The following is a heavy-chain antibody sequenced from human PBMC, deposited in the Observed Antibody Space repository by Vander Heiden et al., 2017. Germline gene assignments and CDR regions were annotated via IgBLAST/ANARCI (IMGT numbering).Heavy chain of an antibody. J-gene: IGHJ3*02. CDR2: ISYDGSNK. Sequence: QVQLVESGGGVVQPGRSLRLSCAASGFTFSGYAMHWVRQAPGKGLEWVAVISYDGSNKYYADSVKGRFTISRDNSKNTLYLQMNSLRAEDTAVYYCARCFRQLRLLDAFDIWGQGTMVTVSS. CDR1: GFTFSGYA. CDR3: ARCFRQLRLLDAFDI. D-gene: IGHD6-6*01. V-gene: IGHV3-30*01.